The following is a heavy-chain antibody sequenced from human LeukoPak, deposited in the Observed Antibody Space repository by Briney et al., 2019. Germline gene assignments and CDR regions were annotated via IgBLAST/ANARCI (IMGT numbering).Heavy chain of an antibody. CDR2: IYPGDSDT. CDR1: GYRFTTYW. CDR3: ARFVYSGSYYYFDY. Sequence: GESLKISCKVSGYRFTTYWIGWVRQMPGKGLEWMGIIYPGDSDTRYSPSFQGQVTISADKSISTAYLQWSSLKASDTAMYYCARFVYSGSYYYFDYWGQGTLVTVSS. D-gene: IGHD1-26*01. J-gene: IGHJ4*02. V-gene: IGHV5-51*01.